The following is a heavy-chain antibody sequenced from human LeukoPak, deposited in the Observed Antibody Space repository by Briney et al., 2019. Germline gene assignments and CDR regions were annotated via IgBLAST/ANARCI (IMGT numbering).Heavy chain of an antibody. CDR3: ARGDYYGSGSSDY. V-gene: IGHV3-48*03. J-gene: IGHJ4*02. CDR2: ISSIGSTI. Sequence: PGGSLRLSCAASGFTFSSYEMNWVRQAPGKGLEWVSYISSIGSTIYYADSVKGRFTISRDNAKNSLYLQMNSLRAEDTAVYYCARGDYYGSGSSDYWGQGTLVTVSS. D-gene: IGHD3-10*01. CDR1: GFTFSSYE.